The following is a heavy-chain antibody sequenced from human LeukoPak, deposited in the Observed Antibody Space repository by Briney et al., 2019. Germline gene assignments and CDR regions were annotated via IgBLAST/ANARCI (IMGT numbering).Heavy chain of an antibody. CDR1: GYSFTSYW. CDR3: ARRVGYCSSTSCYTLGGYYWYFDL. D-gene: IGHD2-2*02. J-gene: IGHJ2*01. V-gene: IGHV5-51*01. CDR2: IYPGDSDT. Sequence: GESLKISCKGSGYSFTSYWIGWVRQMPGKGLEWMGIIYPGDSDTRYSPSFQGQVTISADKSISTAYLQWSSLKASDTAMYYCARRVGYCSSTSCYTLGGYYWYFDLWGRGTLVTVSS.